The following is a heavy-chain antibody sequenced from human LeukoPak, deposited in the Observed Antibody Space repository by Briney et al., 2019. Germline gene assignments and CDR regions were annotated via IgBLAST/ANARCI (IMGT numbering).Heavy chain of an antibody. Sequence: SETLSLTCTVSGGSISNYYWSWMRQPPGKGLEWIGYIYYSGGTNYNPSLKSRVTISVDTSKNQFSLKLSSVTAADTAVYYCARGTVVFDYWGQGTLVTVSS. D-gene: IGHD2-15*01. J-gene: IGHJ4*02. CDR3: ARGTVVFDY. CDR1: GGSISNYY. V-gene: IGHV4-59*01. CDR2: IYYSGGT.